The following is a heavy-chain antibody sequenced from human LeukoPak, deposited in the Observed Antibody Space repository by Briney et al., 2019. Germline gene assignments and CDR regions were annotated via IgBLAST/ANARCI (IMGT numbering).Heavy chain of an antibody. CDR2: INHSGST. D-gene: IGHD4-23*01. CDR3: ARGRVVKNWFDP. CDR1: GGSFSGYY. V-gene: IGHV4-34*01. Sequence: SETLSLTCAVYGGSFSGYYWSWIRQPPGKGLERIGEINHSGSTNYNPSLKSRVTISVDTSKNQFSLKLSSVTAADTAVYYCARGRVVKNWFDPWGQGTLVTVSS. J-gene: IGHJ5*02.